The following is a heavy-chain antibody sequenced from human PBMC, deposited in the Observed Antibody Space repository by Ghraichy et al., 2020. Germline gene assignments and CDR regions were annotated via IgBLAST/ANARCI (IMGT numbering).Heavy chain of an antibody. Sequence: GGSLRLSCAASGFTFSSYGMHWVRQAPGKGLEWVAFIRYDGSNKYYADSVKGRFTISRDNSKNTLYLQMNSLRAEDTAVYYCAKEKGTTKFYYYYGMDVWGQGTTVTVSS. CDR3: AKEKGTTKFYYYYGMDV. CDR2: IRYDGSNK. D-gene: IGHD4-11*01. J-gene: IGHJ6*02. CDR1: GFTFSSYG. V-gene: IGHV3-30*02.